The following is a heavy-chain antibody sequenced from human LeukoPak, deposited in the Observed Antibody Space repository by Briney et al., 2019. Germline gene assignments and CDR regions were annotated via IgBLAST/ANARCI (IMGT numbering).Heavy chain of an antibody. CDR3: ARDLSTRPHGIYYYGMDV. Sequence: PGGSLRLSCAASGFTFSSYAMHWVRQAPGKGLEWVAVISYDGSNKYYADSVKGRFTISRDNSKNTLYLQMNSLRAEDTAVYYCARDLSTRPHGIYYYGMDVWGQGTTVTVSS. CDR2: ISYDGSNK. V-gene: IGHV3-30-3*01. J-gene: IGHJ6*02. CDR1: GFTFSSYA. D-gene: IGHD3-3*02.